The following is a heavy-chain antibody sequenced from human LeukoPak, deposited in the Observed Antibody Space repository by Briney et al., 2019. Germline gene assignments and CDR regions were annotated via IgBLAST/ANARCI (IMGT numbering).Heavy chain of an antibody. CDR2: ISAYNGNT. CDR3: ARATYYYDSSGYSPHDYYYYYMDV. J-gene: IGHJ6*03. D-gene: IGHD3-22*01. Sequence: GASVKVSCKASGYTFTSYGISWVRQAPGQGLEWMGWISAYNGNTNYAQKLQGRVTMTTDTSTSTAYMELSSLRSEDTAVYYCARATYYYDSSGYSPHDYYYYYMDVWGKGTTVTISS. V-gene: IGHV1-18*01. CDR1: GYTFTSYG.